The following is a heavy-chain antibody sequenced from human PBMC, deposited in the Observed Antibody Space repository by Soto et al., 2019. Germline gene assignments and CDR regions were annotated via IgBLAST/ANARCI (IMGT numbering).Heavy chain of an antibody. V-gene: IGHV3-30*18. CDR2: ISYDGSNK. CDR3: AKRRQRGYYYYGMDV. J-gene: IGHJ6*02. Sequence: GGSLRLSCAASGFTFSSYGMHWVRQAPGKGLEWVAVISYDGSNKYYADSVKGRFTISRDNSKNTLYLQMNSLRAEDTAVYYCAKRRQRGYYYYGMDVWGQGTTVTVSS. CDR1: GFTFSSYG.